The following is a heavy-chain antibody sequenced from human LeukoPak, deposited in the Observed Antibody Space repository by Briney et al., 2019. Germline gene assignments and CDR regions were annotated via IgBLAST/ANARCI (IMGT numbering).Heavy chain of an antibody. J-gene: IGHJ4*02. Sequence: ASLKVSCKASGYTFTGYYMHWGRQAPGQRLEWIGWINPNTGGTNHAQKFQGRVTMTRDTSISTAYMELSRLRSDDTAVYYCARDRPLDADDYYGFYYFDYWGQGTLVTVSS. D-gene: IGHD3-10*01. CDR2: INPNTGGT. V-gene: IGHV1-2*02. CDR3: ARDRPLDADDYYGFYYFDY. CDR1: GYTFTGYY.